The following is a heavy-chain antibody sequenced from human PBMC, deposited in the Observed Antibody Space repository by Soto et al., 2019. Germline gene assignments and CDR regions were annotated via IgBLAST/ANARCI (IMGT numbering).Heavy chain of an antibody. CDR2: INPYTGGT. D-gene: IGHD2-21*02. V-gene: IGHV1-2*02. J-gene: IGHJ6*02. Sequence: VASVKVSCKASGYTFTGYYVLWVRQAPGQGPECMGWINPYTGGTNYAQEFQGRVTMTRDTSISTAYMELSKLISDDTAVYYCATQFHHCGGDCYRGPYFGMDVWGQGTTVTVSS. CDR1: GYTFTGYY. CDR3: ATQFHHCGGDCYRGPYFGMDV.